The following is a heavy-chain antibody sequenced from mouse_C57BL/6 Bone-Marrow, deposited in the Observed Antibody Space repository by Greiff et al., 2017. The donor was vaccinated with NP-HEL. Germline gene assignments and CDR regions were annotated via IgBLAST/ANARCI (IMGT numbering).Heavy chain of an antibody. J-gene: IGHJ2*01. CDR2: INPSNGGT. Sequence: QVQLQQPGTELVKPGASVKLSCKASGYTFTSYWMHWVKQRPGQGLVWIGNINPSNGGTNYNEKFKSKATLTVDKSSSTAYMQLSSLTSEDSAVYYCARSHAFYYYGSITDYFDYWGQGTTLTVSS. V-gene: IGHV1-53*01. CDR1: GYTFTSYW. CDR3: ARSHAFYYYGSITDYFDY. D-gene: IGHD1-1*01.